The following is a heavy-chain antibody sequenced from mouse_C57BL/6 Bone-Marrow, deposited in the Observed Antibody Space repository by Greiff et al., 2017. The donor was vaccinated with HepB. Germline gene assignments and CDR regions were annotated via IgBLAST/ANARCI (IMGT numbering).Heavy chain of an antibody. Sequence: EVQLQESGGGLVQPGGSLSLSCAASGFTFTDYYMSWVRQPPGKALEWLGFIRNKANGYTTEYSASVKGRFTISRDNSQSILYLQMNALRAEDSATYYCARSHAIGSSSYYFDYWGQGTTLTVSS. J-gene: IGHJ2*01. CDR1: GFTFTDYY. CDR2: IRNKANGYTT. D-gene: IGHD1-1*01. V-gene: IGHV7-3*01. CDR3: ARSHAIGSSSYYFDY.